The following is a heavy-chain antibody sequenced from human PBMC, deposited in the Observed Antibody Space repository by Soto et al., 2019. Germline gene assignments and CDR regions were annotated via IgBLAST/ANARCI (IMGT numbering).Heavy chain of an antibody. CDR1: GFPFSSYG. J-gene: IGHJ4*02. D-gene: IGHD3-10*01. Sequence: QVQLVESGGGVVQPGRSLRLSCAASGFPFSSYGMHWVRQAPGKGLEWVGVISYDGSNKYYADSVKGRFTNSRDNSKNTLYLQMNILRAEDPAVYYCAKDARDLWFGELYFDYWGQGTLVTVPS. V-gene: IGHV3-30*18. CDR3: AKDARDLWFGELYFDY. CDR2: ISYDGSNK.